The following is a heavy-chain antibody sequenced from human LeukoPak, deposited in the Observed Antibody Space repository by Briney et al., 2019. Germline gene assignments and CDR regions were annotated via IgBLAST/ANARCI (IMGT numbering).Heavy chain of an antibody. J-gene: IGHJ5*02. Sequence: GGSLRLSCAASGFTFMSYSMNWVRQAPGKGLEWVSSISSSSSSYTYYADSVKGRFTISRDNAKNSLYLQMNSLGAEDTAFYYCAKDSGSSWFLGCFDPWGQGTLVTVSS. V-gene: IGHV3-21*04. CDR3: AKDSGSSWFLGCFDP. CDR2: ISSSSSSYT. CDR1: GFTFMSYS. D-gene: IGHD2-15*01.